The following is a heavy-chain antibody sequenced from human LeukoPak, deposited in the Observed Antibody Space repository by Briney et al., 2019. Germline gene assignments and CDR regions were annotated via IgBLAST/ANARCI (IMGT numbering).Heavy chain of an antibody. D-gene: IGHD3-10*01. CDR2: IYYSGST. J-gene: IGHJ5*02. CDR1: GGSISSYY. CDR3: ARHLPSPNYYGSGSYYNSPWFDP. Sequence: SETLSLTCTVSGGSISSYYWSWIRRPPGKGLEWIGYIYYSGSTNYNPSLKSRVTISVDTSKNQFSLKLSSVTAADTAVYYCARHLPSPNYYGSGSYYNSPWFDPWGQGTLVTVSS. V-gene: IGHV4-59*08.